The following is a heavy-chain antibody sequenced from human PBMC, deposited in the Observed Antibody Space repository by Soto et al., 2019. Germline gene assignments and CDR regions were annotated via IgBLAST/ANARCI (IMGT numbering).Heavy chain of an antibody. D-gene: IGHD6-13*01. J-gene: IGHJ4*02. Sequence: EVQVLESGGGFVQSGGSLRLSCAASGFTFRMYAMSWVRQAPGKGLEWVSFISGSGGDTYYADSVKGRFTISRDNSNNALYLQMKSLRAEDTAVYYCAKDHDGIVAAGFDYWGQGTLVTVSS. V-gene: IGHV3-23*01. CDR2: ISGSGGDT. CDR3: AKDHDGIVAAGFDY. CDR1: GFTFRMYA.